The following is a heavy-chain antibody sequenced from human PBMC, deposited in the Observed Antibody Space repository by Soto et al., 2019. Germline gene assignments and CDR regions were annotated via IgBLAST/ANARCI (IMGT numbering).Heavy chain of an antibody. CDR2: IYHSGST. J-gene: IGHJ4*02. CDR3: ARGAYYYDSSGYSYFDY. D-gene: IGHD3-22*01. Sequence: KASETLSLTCAVSGYSISSGYYWGWIRQPPGKGLEWIGSIYHSGSTYYNPSLKSRVTISVDTSKNQFSLKLSSVTAADTAVYYCARGAYYYDSSGYSYFDYWGPGTLVTVSS. V-gene: IGHV4-38-2*01. CDR1: GYSISSGYY.